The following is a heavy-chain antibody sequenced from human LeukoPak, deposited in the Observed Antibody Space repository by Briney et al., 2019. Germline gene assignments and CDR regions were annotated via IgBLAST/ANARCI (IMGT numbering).Heavy chain of an antibody. CDR1: GGTFSSYA. Sequence: SVKVSCKASGGTFSSYAISGVRQASGQGLEWMGGIIPIFGTANYAQKFQGRVTITTDESTSTAYMELSSLRSEDTAVYYCARGEAAPGVADYYYYMDVWGKGTTVTVSS. CDR2: IIPIFGTA. D-gene: IGHD6-6*01. CDR3: ARGEAAPGVADYYYYMDV. J-gene: IGHJ6*03. V-gene: IGHV1-69*05.